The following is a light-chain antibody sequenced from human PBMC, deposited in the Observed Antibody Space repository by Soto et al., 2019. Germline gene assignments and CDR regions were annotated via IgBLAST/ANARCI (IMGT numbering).Light chain of an antibody. CDR2: DVS. J-gene: IGKJ2*01. V-gene: IGKV3-20*01. CDR1: QSVSSSY. CDR3: QQYGSSPPYT. Sequence: EIVLTQSPGTLSLSPGERATLSCRASQSVSSSYLAWYQKKPGQAPRLLIYDVSSRAPGIPDRFSGSGSGTDFTLTIVRLEPEDFAVYYCQQYGSSPPYTFGQGTKLEIK.